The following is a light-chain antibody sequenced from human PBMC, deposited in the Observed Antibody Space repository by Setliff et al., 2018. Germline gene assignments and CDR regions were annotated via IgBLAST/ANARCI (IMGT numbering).Light chain of an antibody. Sequence: VLTQPPSVSGAPGQRVTISCTGTSSNIGAGYDVHWYQQLPGTAPKLLIYGNSNRPSGVPDRFSGSKSGTSASLAITGLQAEDEADYYCQSYDSSMSGVVFGGGTQLTVL. CDR2: GNS. CDR3: QSYDSSMSGVV. J-gene: IGLJ2*01. CDR1: SSNIGAGYD. V-gene: IGLV1-40*01.